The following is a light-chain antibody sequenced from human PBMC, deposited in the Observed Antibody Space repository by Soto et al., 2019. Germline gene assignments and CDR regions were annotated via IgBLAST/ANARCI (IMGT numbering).Light chain of an antibody. CDR2: GAS. CDR3: QLYDNWPPLT. J-gene: IGKJ4*01. Sequence: EIVMTQSPATLSVSPGERATLSCRASQSVSSNLAWYQQKPGQAPRLLIYGASTRATGIPARFSGSGSGTEFTLAISSLQSEDCAVYYCQLYDNWPPLTFGGGTKVEIK. V-gene: IGKV3-15*01. CDR1: QSVSSN.